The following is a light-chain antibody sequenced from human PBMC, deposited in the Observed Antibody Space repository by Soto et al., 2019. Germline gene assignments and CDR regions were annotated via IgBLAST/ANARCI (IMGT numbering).Light chain of an antibody. J-gene: IGKJ4*01. V-gene: IGKV1-9*01. CDR3: LQHNSSPLT. CDR2: AAS. Sequence: GGGVTITCRASQSISSWLAWYQQKPGQAPKRLIYAASNLPSGVPSRFIGSGSGTEFTLTISSLQPEDFATYYCLQHNSSPLTFGGGTKVDI. CDR1: QSISSW.